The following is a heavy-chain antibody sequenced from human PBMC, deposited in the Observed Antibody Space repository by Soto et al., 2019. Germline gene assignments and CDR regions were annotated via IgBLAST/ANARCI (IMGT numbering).Heavy chain of an antibody. CDR3: ERYSNNWFQTAGMDV. D-gene: IGHD6-13*01. Sequence: PSETLSLTCTVSVDSITTYYWSWIRQPAGKGLEWIGRIDASGNTNYNPSLNSRVTMSIDTSKKQFSLKLTSVTAADTAIYYCERYSNNWFQTAGMDVWGQGTTVTVYS. CDR2: IDASGNT. V-gene: IGHV4-4*07. J-gene: IGHJ6*02. CDR1: VDSITTYY.